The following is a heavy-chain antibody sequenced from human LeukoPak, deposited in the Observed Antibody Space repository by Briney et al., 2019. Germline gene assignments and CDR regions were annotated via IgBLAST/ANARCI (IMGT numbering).Heavy chain of an antibody. Sequence: PSQTLSLTCTVSGGSISSGSYYWSWIRQPAGKGLEWIGRIYTSGSTNYNPSLKSRVTIPVDKSKNQFSLKLSSVTTADTAVYYCARAGAWQIDPWGQGTLVTVSS. V-gene: IGHV4-61*02. J-gene: IGHJ5*02. CDR1: GGSISSGSYY. D-gene: IGHD3-10*01. CDR3: ARAGAWQIDP. CDR2: IYTSGST.